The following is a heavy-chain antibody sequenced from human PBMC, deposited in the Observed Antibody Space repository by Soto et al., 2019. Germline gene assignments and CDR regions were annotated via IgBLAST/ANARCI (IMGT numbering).Heavy chain of an antibody. D-gene: IGHD2-2*01. CDR3: ARAYRDIVVVPAAFSFDP. J-gene: IGHJ5*02. CDR1: GGSVSSGSYY. CDR2: IYYSGST. V-gene: IGHV4-61*01. Sequence: SETLSLTCTVSGGSVSSGSYYWSWIRQPPXKGLEWIGYIYYSGSTNYNPSLKSRVTISVDTSKNQFSLKLSSVTAADTAVYYCARAYRDIVVVPAAFSFDPWGQGTLVTVFS.